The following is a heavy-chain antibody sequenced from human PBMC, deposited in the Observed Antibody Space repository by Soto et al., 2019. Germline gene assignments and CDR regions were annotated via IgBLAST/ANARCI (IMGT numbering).Heavy chain of an antibody. CDR3: ASGPVGAGNAGMDV. CDR2: IIPIFGTA. Sequence: SVKVSCKVSGGTFSSYAISWVRQAPGQGLEWMGGIIPIFGTANYAQKFQGRVTITADESTSTAYMELSSLRSEDTAVYYCASGPVGAGNAGMDVWGQGTTVTVSS. J-gene: IGHJ6*02. V-gene: IGHV1-69*13. CDR1: GGTFSSYA. D-gene: IGHD1-26*01.